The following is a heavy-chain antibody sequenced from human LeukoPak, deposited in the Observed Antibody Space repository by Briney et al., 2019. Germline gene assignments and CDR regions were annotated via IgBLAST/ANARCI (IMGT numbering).Heavy chain of an antibody. D-gene: IGHD6-13*01. CDR2: MNPNSGNT. V-gene: IGHV1-8*01. J-gene: IGHJ5*02. CDR1: GYTFTSYD. CDR3: ARLGSSSWYWFDP. Sequence: ASVKVSCKASGYTFTSYDINWVRQATGQELEWMGWMNPNSGNTGYAQKFQGRVTMTRNTSISTAYMELSSLRSEDTAVYYCARLGSSSWYWFDPWGQGTLVTVSS.